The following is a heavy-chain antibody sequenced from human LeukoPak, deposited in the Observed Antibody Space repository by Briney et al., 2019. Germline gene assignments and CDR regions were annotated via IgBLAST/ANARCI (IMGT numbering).Heavy chain of an antibody. CDR3: ARDLGGYCSSTSCYRTAVY. J-gene: IGHJ4*02. D-gene: IGHD2-2*02. CDR1: GYTFTSYY. CDR2: ISAYNGNT. Sequence: ASVKVSCKASGYTFTSYYMHWVRQAPGQGLEWMGWISAYNGNTNYAQKLQGRVTMTTDTSTSTAYMELRSLRSDDTAVYYCARDLGGYCSSTSCYRTAVYWGQGTLVTVSS. V-gene: IGHV1-18*04.